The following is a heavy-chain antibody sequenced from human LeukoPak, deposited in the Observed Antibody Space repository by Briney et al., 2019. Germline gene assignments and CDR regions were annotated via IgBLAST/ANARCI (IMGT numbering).Heavy chain of an antibody. D-gene: IGHD1-1*01. CDR1: GGSISSSSYY. Sequence: SETLSLTCTVSGGSISSSSYYWGWIRQPPGKGLEWIGYIYYSGSTNYNPSLKSRVTISVDTSKNQFSLKLSSVTAADTAVYYCARGPRYGGRLIYYYYGMDVWGQGTTVTVSS. V-gene: IGHV4-61*05. J-gene: IGHJ6*02. CDR2: IYYSGST. CDR3: ARGPRYGGRLIYYYYGMDV.